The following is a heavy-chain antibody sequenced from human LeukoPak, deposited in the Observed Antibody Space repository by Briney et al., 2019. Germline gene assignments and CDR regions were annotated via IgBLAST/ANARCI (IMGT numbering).Heavy chain of an antibody. CDR3: AKDKSYSSGWYGPFDY. CDR2: ISGSGGST. CDR1: GFTFSTYG. Sequence: GGSLRLSCAASGFTFSTYGISWVRQAPGKGLEWVSAISGSGGSTYYADSVKGRLTISRDNSKNTLYLQMNSLRGEDTAVYYCAKDKSYSSGWYGPFDYWGQGTLVTVSS. V-gene: IGHV3-23*01. J-gene: IGHJ4*02. D-gene: IGHD6-19*01.